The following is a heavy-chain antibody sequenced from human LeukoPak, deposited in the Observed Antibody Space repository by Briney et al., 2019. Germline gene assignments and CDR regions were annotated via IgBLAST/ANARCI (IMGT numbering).Heavy chain of an antibody. CDR2: INSNTGVT. CDR3: ARDPSGDYHLYYGMDV. D-gene: IGHD4-17*01. V-gene: IGHV1-2*02. CDR1: GYTFTGFY. Sequence: ASVRVSCKASGYTFTGFYIYWVRQAPGLGLEWMGWINSNTGVTNYAQNFQGRVTMTRDTSITTVYMELSGLRSDDTAMYYCARDPSGDYHLYYGMDVWGQGTTVTVSS. J-gene: IGHJ6*02.